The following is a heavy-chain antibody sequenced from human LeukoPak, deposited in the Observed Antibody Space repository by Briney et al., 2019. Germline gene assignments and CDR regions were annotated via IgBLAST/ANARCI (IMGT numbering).Heavy chain of an antibody. V-gene: IGHV3-7*01. D-gene: IGHD3-16*01. J-gene: IGHJ4*02. CDR3: ARALSHCLDY. CDR1: GFTFSSYG. Sequence: PGGSLRLSCAASGFTFSSYGMHWVRQAPGKGLEWVANIKHDGSEKYYVDSVKGRFSISRDNAKKSLYLQMNSLRVEDTAVYYCARALSHCLDYWGQGTLVTVSS. CDR2: IKHDGSEK.